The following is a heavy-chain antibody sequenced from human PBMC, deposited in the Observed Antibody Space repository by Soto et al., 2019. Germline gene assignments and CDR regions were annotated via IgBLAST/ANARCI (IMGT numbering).Heavy chain of an antibody. D-gene: IGHD5-12*01. CDR2: IYPGDSDT. V-gene: IGHV5-51*01. CDR1: GYSFTSYL. Sequence: PGESLKISYKGSGYSFTSYLIGWVRQMPGKGLEWMGIIYPGDSDTRYSPSFQGQVTISADKSISTAYLQWSSLKASDTAMYYCARRRGYSGYGMDVWGQGTTVTVSS. CDR3: ARRRGYSGYGMDV. J-gene: IGHJ6*02.